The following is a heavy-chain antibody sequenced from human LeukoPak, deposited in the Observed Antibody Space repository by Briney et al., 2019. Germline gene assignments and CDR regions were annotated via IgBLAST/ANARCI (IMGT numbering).Heavy chain of an antibody. V-gene: IGHV1-18*01. CDR1: GYTFTSYG. D-gene: IGHD2-15*01. J-gene: IGHJ6*02. CDR2: ISAYNGNT. CDR3: ARGGYCSGGSCYSHYYYGVDV. Sequence: GASVKVSCKASGYTFTSYGISWVRQAPGQGLEWMGWISAYNGNTNYAQKLQGRVTMTTDTSTSTAYMELRSLRSDDTAVYYCARGGYCSGGSCYSHYYYGVDVWGQGTTVTVSS.